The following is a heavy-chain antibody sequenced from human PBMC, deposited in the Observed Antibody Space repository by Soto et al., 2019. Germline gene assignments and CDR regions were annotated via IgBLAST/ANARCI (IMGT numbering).Heavy chain of an antibody. CDR3: ASGHDAYKVRY. J-gene: IGHJ4*02. V-gene: IGHV4-31*03. Sequence: QVQLQESGPGLVKPSQTLSLTCTVSGGSISSGGTGSYWTWIRQLPGKGLEWIGYTYYTGNTYYNPSLKSRPTISIDTSENQFSLKLTSVTAADTAVYFCASGHDAYKVRYWGQGTLVIVSS. CDR1: GGSISSGGTGSY. CDR2: TYYTGNT. D-gene: IGHD1-1*01.